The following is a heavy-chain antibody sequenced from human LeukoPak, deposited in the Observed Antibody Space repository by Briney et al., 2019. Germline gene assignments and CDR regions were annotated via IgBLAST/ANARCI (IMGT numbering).Heavy chain of an antibody. J-gene: IGHJ5*02. V-gene: IGHV1-69*13. CDR1: GGTFSSYA. CDR3: PRESVVPAAERYNWFEP. Sequence: ASVKASCKASGGTFSSYAISWVRQAPGQGLEWMGGIIPIFGTANYAQKFQGRVTITADESTSTAYMELSSLRPEDTAVYYCPRESVVPAAERYNWFEPWGQGTLVTVSS. D-gene: IGHD2-2*01. CDR2: IIPIFGTA.